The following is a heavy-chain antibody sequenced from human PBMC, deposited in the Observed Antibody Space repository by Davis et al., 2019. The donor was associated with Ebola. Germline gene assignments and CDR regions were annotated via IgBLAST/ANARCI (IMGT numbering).Heavy chain of an antibody. J-gene: IGHJ3*02. V-gene: IGHV3-23*01. CDR3: AKDTSNIWFDI. CDR2: LGTSADT. CDR1: GFVFRNYV. Sequence: GGSLRLSCAASGFVFRNYVMSWVRQAPGKGLEWVSTLGTSADTYYADSVKGRFTISRDNSKNTLYLQMNGLRVEDTAIYYCAKDTSNIWFDIWGQGTMVTASS. D-gene: IGHD1-26*01.